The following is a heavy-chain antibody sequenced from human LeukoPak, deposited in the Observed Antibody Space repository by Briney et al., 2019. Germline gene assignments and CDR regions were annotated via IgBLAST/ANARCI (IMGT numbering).Heavy chain of an antibody. CDR1: GGTFSSYA. Sequence: ASVKVSCKASGGTFSSYAISWVRQAPGQGLEWMGGIIPIFGTANYAQKFQGRVTITTDESTSTAYMELSSLRSEDTAVYYCARHHYKTAMDNYYNLYMDVWGKGTTVTVSS. D-gene: IGHD5-18*01. CDR3: ARHHYKTAMDNYYNLYMDV. CDR2: IIPIFGTA. J-gene: IGHJ6*03. V-gene: IGHV1-69*05.